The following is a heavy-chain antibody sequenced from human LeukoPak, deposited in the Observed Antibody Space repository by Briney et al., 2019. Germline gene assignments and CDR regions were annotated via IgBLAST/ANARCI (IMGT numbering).Heavy chain of an antibody. V-gene: IGHV3-21*01. Sequence: GGSLRLSCAASGFTFNTYSMDWVRQAPGKGLEWVSSISSTSSYIYYADSVKGRFTISRDNARSSLYLQMNSLRAEDTAVYYCARDAGITGTTDLDYWGQGTLVTVSS. J-gene: IGHJ4*02. CDR1: GFTFNTYS. D-gene: IGHD1-7*01. CDR2: ISSTSSYI. CDR3: ARDAGITGTTDLDY.